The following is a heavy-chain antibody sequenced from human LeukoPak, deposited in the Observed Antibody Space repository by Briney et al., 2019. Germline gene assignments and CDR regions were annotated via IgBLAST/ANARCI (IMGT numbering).Heavy chain of an antibody. D-gene: IGHD4-11*01. CDR1: GFTVSRKY. CDR2: IWSDGTNK. Sequence: PGGSLRLSCAASGFTVSRKYMTWVRQAPGKGLEWVAVIWSDGTNKYYADSVKGRFAISRDDSNNMVYLQMNSLRVEDTAVYYCAKDIERGFDYTNSLDYWGQGALVTVSS. J-gene: IGHJ4*02. V-gene: IGHV3-33*06. CDR3: AKDIERGFDYTNSLDY.